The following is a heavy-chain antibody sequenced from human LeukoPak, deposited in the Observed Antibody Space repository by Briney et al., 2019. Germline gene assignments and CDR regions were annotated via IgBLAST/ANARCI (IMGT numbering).Heavy chain of an antibody. CDR2: IKRDGSEK. J-gene: IGHJ4*02. V-gene: IGHV3-7*01. Sequence: GGSLRLSCAASGFAFSTYWMSWVRQAPGKGLEWVANIKRDGSEKYYVDSLKGRFTISRDNAKNSLYLQMNSLRAEDTAVYYCARDQGHYYGSGSYYYFDYWGQGTLVTVSS. CDR3: ARDQGHYYGSGSYYYFDY. D-gene: IGHD3-10*01. CDR1: GFAFSTYW.